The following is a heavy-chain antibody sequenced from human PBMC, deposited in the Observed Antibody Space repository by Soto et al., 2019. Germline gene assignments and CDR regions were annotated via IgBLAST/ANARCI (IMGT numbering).Heavy chain of an antibody. CDR1: GFTFSSYA. CDR2: ISYDGSNK. V-gene: IGHV3-30-3*01. CDR3: ARDSRPPKYYYYYGMDV. Sequence: GGSLRLSCAASGFTFSSYAMHWVRQAPGKGLEWVAVISYDGSNKYYADSVKGRFTISRDNSKNTLYLQMNSLRAEDTAVYYCARDSRPPKYYYYYGMDVWGQATTVTVSS. J-gene: IGHJ6*02.